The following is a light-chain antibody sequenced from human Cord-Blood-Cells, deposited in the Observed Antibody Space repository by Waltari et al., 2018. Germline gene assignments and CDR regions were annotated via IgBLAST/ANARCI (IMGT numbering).Light chain of an antibody. CDR1: QSISSY. J-gene: IGKJ2*01. CDR2: AAS. Sequence: DIQMTQSPSSLSASVGDRVTITCRASQSISSYLNRYQQKPGKAPKLLIYAASSLQSWVPSRFSGSGSGTDFTLTISSLQPEDFATYYCQQSYSTLMYTFGQGTKLEIK. CDR3: QQSYSTLMYT. V-gene: IGKV1-39*01.